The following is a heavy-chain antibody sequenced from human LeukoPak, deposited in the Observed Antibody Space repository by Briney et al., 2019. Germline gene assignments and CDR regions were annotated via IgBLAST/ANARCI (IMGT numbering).Heavy chain of an antibody. J-gene: IGHJ4*02. CDR3: AKRYFDY. CDR1: GGSISSGGYF. CDR2: IYHSGTT. Sequence: SETLSLTCAVSGGSISSGGYFWSWIRQPPGKGLEWVGYIYHSGTTYYNPSLKSRVTISVDRSKNQFSLKVNSVTAADTAVYYCAKRYFDYWGQGTLVTVSS. V-gene: IGHV4-30-2*01.